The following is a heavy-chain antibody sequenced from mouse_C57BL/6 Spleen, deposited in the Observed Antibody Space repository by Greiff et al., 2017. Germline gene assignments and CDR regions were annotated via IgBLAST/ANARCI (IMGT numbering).Heavy chain of an antibody. CDR3: AIITTVGYFDV. Sequence: QVQLQQPGAELVRPGSSVKLSCKASGYTFTSYWMHWVKQRPIQGLEWIGNIDPSDSETHYNQKFKDKATLTVDKSSSTAYMQLSSLTSEDSAVYYCAIITTVGYFDVWGTGTTVTVSS. CDR1: GYTFTSYW. V-gene: IGHV1-52*01. CDR2: IDPSDSET. J-gene: IGHJ1*03. D-gene: IGHD1-1*01.